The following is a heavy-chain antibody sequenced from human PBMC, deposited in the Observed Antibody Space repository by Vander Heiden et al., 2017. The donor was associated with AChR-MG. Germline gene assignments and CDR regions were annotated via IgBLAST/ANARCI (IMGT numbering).Heavy chain of an antibody. CDR3: ARVGHCSSTSCYTGFDY. V-gene: IGHV1-8*01. D-gene: IGHD2-2*02. CDR1: GYTFTSYD. J-gene: IGHJ4*02. CDR2: MNPNSGNT. Sequence: VQLVQSGAEVKTPGASVKVSCKASGYTFTSYDINWGRQATGQGLEWMGWMNPNSGNTGYAKKFQGRVTMTRNTSISTAYMELSSLRSEDTAVYYCARVGHCSSTSCYTGFDYWGQGTLVTVSS.